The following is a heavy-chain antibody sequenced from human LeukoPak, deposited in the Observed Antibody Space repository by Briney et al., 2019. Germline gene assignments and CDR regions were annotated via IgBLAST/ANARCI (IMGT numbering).Heavy chain of an antibody. CDR2: INHSGST. Sequence: SETLSLTCAVYGGSFSGYYWSWIRQPPGKGLEWIGEINHSGSTNYNPSLKSRVTISVDTSKNQFSLKLSSVTAADTAVYYCARDDKVYYYYMDVWGKGTTVTVSS. D-gene: IGHD3-22*01. J-gene: IGHJ6*03. CDR3: ARDDKVYYYYMDV. V-gene: IGHV4-34*01. CDR1: GGSFSGYY.